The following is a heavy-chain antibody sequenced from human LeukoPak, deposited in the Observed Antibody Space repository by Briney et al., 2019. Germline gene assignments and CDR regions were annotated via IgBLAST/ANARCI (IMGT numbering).Heavy chain of an antibody. J-gene: IGHJ4*02. D-gene: IGHD5-18*01. V-gene: IGHV3-21*01. CDR1: GFTFSSYS. Sequence: GGSLRLSCAASGFTFSSYSMNWVRQAPGKGLEWVSSISSSSSYIYYADSVKGRFTISRDNAKNSLYLQMNSLRAEDTAVYYCARQAGGGIQLWPRFDYWGQGTLVTDSS. CDR2: ISSSSSYI. CDR3: ARQAGGGIQLWPRFDY.